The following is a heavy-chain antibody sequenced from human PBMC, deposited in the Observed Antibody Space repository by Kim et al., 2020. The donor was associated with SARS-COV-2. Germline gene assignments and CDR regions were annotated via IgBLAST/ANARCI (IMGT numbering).Heavy chain of an antibody. CDR1: GGTFSSYA. J-gene: IGHJ6*02. V-gene: IGHV1-69*13. D-gene: IGHD2-2*01. Sequence: SVKVSCKASGGTFSSYAISWVRQAPGQGLEWMGGIIPIFGTANYAQKFQGRVTITADESTSTAYMELSSLRSEDTAVYYCARVVVVPAAIKTYGMDVWGQGTTVTVSS. CDR2: IIPIFGTA. CDR3: ARVVVVPAAIKTYGMDV.